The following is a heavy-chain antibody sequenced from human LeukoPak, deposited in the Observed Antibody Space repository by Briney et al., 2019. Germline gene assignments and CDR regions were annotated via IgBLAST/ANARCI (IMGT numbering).Heavy chain of an antibody. CDR1: GFTFTSSA. J-gene: IGHJ6*02. CDR2: IVVGSGNT. V-gene: IGHV1-58*01. D-gene: IGHD6-25*01. CDR3: AADRAAVPRKHYYYYGMDV. Sequence: SVKVSCKASGFTFTSSAVQWVRQARGQRLEWIGWIVVGSGNTNYAQKFQERVTITRDMSTSTAYMELSSLRSEDTAVYHCAADRAAVPRKHYYYYGMDVWGQGTTVTVSS.